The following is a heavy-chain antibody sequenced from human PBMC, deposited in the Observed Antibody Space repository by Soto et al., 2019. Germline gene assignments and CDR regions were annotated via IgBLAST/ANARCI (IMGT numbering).Heavy chain of an antibody. J-gene: IGHJ4*02. CDR3: ARRLIVRVRGVIYTDYFDY. V-gene: IGHV4-39*01. CDR2: IYYSGST. D-gene: IGHD3-10*01. Sequence: PSETLSLTCTVSGGSISSSSYYWGWIRQPPGKGLEWIGSIYYSGSTYYNPSLKSRVTISVDTSKNQFSLKLSSVTAADTAVYYCARRLIVRVRGVIYTDYFDYWGQGTLVTVSS. CDR1: GGSISSSSYY.